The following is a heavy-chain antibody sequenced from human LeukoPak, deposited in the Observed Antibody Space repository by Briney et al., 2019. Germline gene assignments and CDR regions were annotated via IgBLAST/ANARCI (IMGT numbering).Heavy chain of an antibody. CDR2: IKSKTDGGTT. CDR3: TTIAPAGFLDY. Sequence: PGGSLRLSCAASGFTFSSYSMSWVRQAPGKGLEWVGRIKSKTDGGTTDYAAPVKGRFTISRDDSKNTLYLQMNSLKIEDTALYYCTTIAPAGFLDYWGQGTLDTVSS. CDR1: GFTFSSYS. J-gene: IGHJ4*02. D-gene: IGHD6-13*01. V-gene: IGHV3-15*01.